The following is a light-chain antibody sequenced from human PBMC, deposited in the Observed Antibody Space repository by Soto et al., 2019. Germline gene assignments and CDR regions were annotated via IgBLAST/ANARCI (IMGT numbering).Light chain of an antibody. Sequence: ESVLTQSPGTLSLSPGERATLSCRGSQSVSSSYLGWYQQKPCQAPRLLIYGASSRATGIPDRFSGSGSGTDFTLTISRLEPEDFAVYYCQQYGRSPWTFGQGTKVDIK. V-gene: IGKV3-20*01. J-gene: IGKJ1*01. CDR1: QSVSSSY. CDR2: GAS. CDR3: QQYGRSPWT.